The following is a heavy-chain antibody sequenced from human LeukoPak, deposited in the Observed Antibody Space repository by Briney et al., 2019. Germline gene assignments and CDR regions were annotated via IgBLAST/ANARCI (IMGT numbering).Heavy chain of an antibody. V-gene: IGHV3-48*03. J-gene: IGHJ4*02. CDR3: ATYIVGPTLDY. Sequence: AGGSLRLSCAVSGITFRSYEMNWVRQAPGKGLEWVSYISGRGGTIYYADSVKGRFTISRDNARNSFYLQLNSLRAEDTALYYCATYIVGPTLDYWGQGALVTVSS. D-gene: IGHD1-26*01. CDR2: ISGRGGTI. CDR1: GITFRSYE.